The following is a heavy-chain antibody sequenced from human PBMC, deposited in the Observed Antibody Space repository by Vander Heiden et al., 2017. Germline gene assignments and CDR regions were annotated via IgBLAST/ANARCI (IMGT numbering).Heavy chain of an antibody. D-gene: IGHD4-17*01. V-gene: IGHV4-31*03. J-gene: IGHJ5*02. CDR2: IYYSGST. CDR1: GGSTRSGGHY. Sequence: QVQLQESGPGLAKPSQPPSPPCPVSGGSTRSGGHYWSWIRQHPGKGLEWIGYIYYSGSTYYNPSLKSRVTISVDTSKNQFSLKLSSVTAADTAVYYCARFDYGDYWFDPWGQGTLVTVSS. CDR3: ARFDYGDYWFDP.